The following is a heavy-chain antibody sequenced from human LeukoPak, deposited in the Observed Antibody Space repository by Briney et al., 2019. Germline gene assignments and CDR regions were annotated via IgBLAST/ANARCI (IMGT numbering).Heavy chain of an antibody. CDR1: GFTFSSYA. D-gene: IGHD6-19*01. V-gene: IGHV3-23*01. CDR3: AKERHSSGWYDHPHY. Sequence: GGSLRLSCAASGFTFSSYAMSWVRQAPGKGLEWVSAISGSGGSTYYADSVKGRFTISRDNAKNSLYLQMNSLRAEDTAVYYCAKERHSSGWYDHPHYWGQGTLVTVSS. J-gene: IGHJ4*02. CDR2: ISGSGGST.